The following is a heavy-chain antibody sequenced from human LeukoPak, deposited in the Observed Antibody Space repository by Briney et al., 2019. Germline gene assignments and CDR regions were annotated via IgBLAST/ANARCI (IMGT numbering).Heavy chain of an antibody. CDR3: ARDSIAVAGTGGWLDP. CDR1: GGSLSSYY. J-gene: IGHJ5*02. D-gene: IGHD6-19*01. CDR2: IYTSGST. Sequence: SETLSLTCTVSGGSLSSYYWSWIRQPAGKGLEWIGRIYTSGSTNYNPSLKSRVTMSVDTSKNQFSLKLRSVTAADTAVYYCARDSIAVAGTGGWLDPWGQGTLVTVSS. V-gene: IGHV4-4*07.